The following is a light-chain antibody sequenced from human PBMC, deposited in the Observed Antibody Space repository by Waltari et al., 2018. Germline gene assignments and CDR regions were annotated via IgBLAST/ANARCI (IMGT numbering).Light chain of an antibody. J-gene: IGKJ3*01. CDR3: QQRSNWPT. CDR2: DAS. V-gene: IGKV3-11*01. Sequence: EIVLTQSPATLSLSPGERATLSCRASQSVSSYLAWYQQKPGQAPRLLIYDASNRATGIPARFSGSGSGTDCTLTISSLEPEDFAVYYCQQRSNWPTFGPGTKVDIK. CDR1: QSVSSY.